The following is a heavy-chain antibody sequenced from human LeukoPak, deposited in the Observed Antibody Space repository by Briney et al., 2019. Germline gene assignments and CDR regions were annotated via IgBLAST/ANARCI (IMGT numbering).Heavy chain of an antibody. Sequence: AGSLTLSCTASGFTISSSYLSWIRQAPGKGLEWVSYMSISSPYTNYADSVKGRFTISRDNAKNSLFLQILSLRAEDTAAYYCARTRQDWASDWYFEVWGRAPWSLSP. V-gene: IGHV3-11*06. J-gene: IGHJ2*01. CDR2: MSISSPYT. D-gene: IGHD3/OR15-3a*01. CDR3: ARTRQDWASDWYFEV. CDR1: GFTISSSY.